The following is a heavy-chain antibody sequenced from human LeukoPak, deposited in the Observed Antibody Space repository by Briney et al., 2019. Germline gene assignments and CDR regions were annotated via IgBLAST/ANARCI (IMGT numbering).Heavy chain of an antibody. J-gene: IGHJ4*02. V-gene: IGHV1-2*02. CDR2: INPNSGGT. D-gene: IGHD6-13*01. Sequence: ASVKVSCKASGYTFTGYYIHWVRQAPGQGLEWMGWINPNSGGTNYAQKFQGRVTMTRDTSISTAYMELSRLRSDDTAVYYCASGASIAAAGTLVDYWGQGTLVTVSS. CDR3: ASGASIAAAGTLVDY. CDR1: GYTFTGYY.